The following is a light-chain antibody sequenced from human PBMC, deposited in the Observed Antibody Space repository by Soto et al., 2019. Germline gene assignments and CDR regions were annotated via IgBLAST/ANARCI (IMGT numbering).Light chain of an antibody. J-gene: IGKJ1*01. CDR1: QSVSRN. CDR3: QQYNNWPWT. CDR2: GAS. V-gene: IGKV3-15*01. Sequence: EIVMTQSTATLSVSPGERATLSCRASQSVSRNLAWYQQKPGQAPRLLIYGASTRATGIPARFSGSGSGTEFTLTISSLQSEDFAVYYGQQYNNWPWTFGQGTKVEIK.